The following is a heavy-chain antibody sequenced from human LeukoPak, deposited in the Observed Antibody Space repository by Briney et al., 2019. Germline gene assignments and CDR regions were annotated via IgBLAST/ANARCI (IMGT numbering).Heavy chain of an antibody. J-gene: IGHJ4*02. V-gene: IGHV4-34*01. D-gene: IGHD3-10*01. Sequence: SETLSLTCAVYGGSFSGNYWTWIRQPPGKGLEWIGEINHSGSTNYNTSLKSRVTISIDTSKNRFSLNLISVTAADTAVYYCARGRLGGSGSYYNVLDYWGQGTLVTVSS. CDR2: INHSGST. CDR1: GGSFSGNY. CDR3: ARGRLGGSGSYYNVLDY.